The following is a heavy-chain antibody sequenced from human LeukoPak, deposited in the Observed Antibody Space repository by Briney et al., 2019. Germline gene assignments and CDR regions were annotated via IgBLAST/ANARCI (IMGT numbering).Heavy chain of an antibody. Sequence: ASVNVSCKASGYTFTVYYMDGGREAPGGGLGWRGWINPNSGGTNSAQKFQGRVTMTRDTSISTAYMELSRLRSDDTAVYYSARAAPISLNFDYWGQGTLVTVSS. V-gene: IGHV1-2*02. CDR1: GYTFTVYY. D-gene: IGHD3-9*01. J-gene: IGHJ4*02. CDR2: INPNSGGT. CDR3: ARAAPISLNFDY.